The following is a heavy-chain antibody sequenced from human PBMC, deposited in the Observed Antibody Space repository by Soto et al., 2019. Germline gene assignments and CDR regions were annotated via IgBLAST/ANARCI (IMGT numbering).Heavy chain of an antibody. D-gene: IGHD1-1*01. CDR2: ISWNSGSI. Sequence: EVQLVESGGGLVQPGRSLRLSCAASGFTFDDYGMHWVRQAPGKGLEWVSGISWNSGSIGYADSVKGRFTISRDNARNSLYRQMNSLRAEDTALYYCAKGQGNWNDGDGFDIWGQGTTVTVSS. CDR3: AKGQGNWNDGDGFDI. V-gene: IGHV3-9*01. CDR1: GFTFDDYG. J-gene: IGHJ3*02.